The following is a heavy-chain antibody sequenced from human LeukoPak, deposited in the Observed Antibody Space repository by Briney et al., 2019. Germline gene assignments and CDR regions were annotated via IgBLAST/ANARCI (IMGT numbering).Heavy chain of an antibody. CDR2: ISTDGYTT. CDR3: VVGGSPGY. J-gene: IGHJ4*02. D-gene: IGHD2-15*01. V-gene: IGHV3-74*01. CDR1: GLAFSAYK. Sequence: GGSLRLSCAASGLAFSAYKMHWVRQAPRKGLVWVSRISTDGYTTDYADFVQGRFTASRDNTKNAWSLEMNSLRAEDTAVYYCVVGGSPGYWGQGTLVTVSS.